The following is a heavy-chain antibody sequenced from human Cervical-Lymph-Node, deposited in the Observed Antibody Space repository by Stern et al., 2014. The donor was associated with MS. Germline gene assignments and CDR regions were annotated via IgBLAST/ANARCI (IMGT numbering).Heavy chain of an antibody. Sequence: QDQLVQSGAEVKKPGSSVKVSCKASGGTFNTNVISWVRQAPGQGLEWMGGIIPIFGTALYAQKFQGRVTITANESTRAVYMELSSLRSEETAVYYCARAAYSTSSYNYWGQGTLVIVSS. V-gene: IGHV1-69*12. J-gene: IGHJ4*02. CDR2: IIPIFGTA. CDR1: GGTFNTNV. CDR3: ARAAYSTSSYNY. D-gene: IGHD6-6*01.